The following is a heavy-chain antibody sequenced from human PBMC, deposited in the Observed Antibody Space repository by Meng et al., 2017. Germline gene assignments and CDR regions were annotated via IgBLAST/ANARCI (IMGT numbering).Heavy chain of an antibody. V-gene: IGHV3-23*01. CDR3: ARALIYGDYGSYYYYYYGMDV. CDR1: GFTFTNYA. D-gene: IGHD4-17*01. J-gene: IGHJ6*02. CDR2: MSGSDDTT. Sequence: GESLKISCEASGFTFTNYAMGWVRQAPGKGLEWVSVMSGSDDTTHYADSVRGRFTISRDDSRSTLFLRMNSLGAEDAAVYYCARALIYGDYGSYYYYYYGMDVWGQGTTVTVSS.